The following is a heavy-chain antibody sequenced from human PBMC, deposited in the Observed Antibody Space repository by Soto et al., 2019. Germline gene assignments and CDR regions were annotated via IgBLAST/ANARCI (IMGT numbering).Heavy chain of an antibody. D-gene: IGHD3-22*01. CDR3: ATEPKKIHSSDGYGMDV. J-gene: IGHJ6*02. V-gene: IGHV4-39*02. CDR1: GGSISSSSYY. Sequence: SETLSLTCTVSGGSISSSSYYWGWIRQPPGKGLEWIGSIYYSGSTYYNPSLKSRVTISVDTSKNQFSLKLSSVTAADTAVYYCATEPKKIHSSDGYGMDVWGQGTTITVAS. CDR2: IYYSGST.